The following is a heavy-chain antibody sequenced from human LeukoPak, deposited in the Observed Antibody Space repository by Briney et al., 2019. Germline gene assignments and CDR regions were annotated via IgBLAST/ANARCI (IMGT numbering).Heavy chain of an antibody. CDR3: ARDMRSSSWYMDGDAFDI. J-gene: IGHJ3*02. CDR1: GFTLSSFA. CDR2: ISGSGGKS. V-gene: IGHV3-23*01. Sequence: PGGSLRLSCAASGFTLSSFAMSWVRQAPGKGLEWVSTISGSGGKSYYADSVKGRFTISRDNSKNTLYLQMNSLRAEDTAVYYCARDMRSSSWYMDGDAFDIWGQGTMVTVSS. D-gene: IGHD6-13*01.